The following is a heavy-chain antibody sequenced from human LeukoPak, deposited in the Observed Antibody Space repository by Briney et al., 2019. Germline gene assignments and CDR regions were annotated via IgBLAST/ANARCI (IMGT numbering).Heavy chain of an antibody. Sequence: SQTLSLTCTVSGGSISSGGYYWSWIRQHPGKGLEWIGYIYYSGSTYYNPSLKSRVTISVDTSKNQFSLKLSSVTAADTAVYYCARTNGEIRLGELSFDYWGQGTLVTVSS. CDR1: GGSISSGGYY. CDR3: ARTNGEIRLGELSFDY. J-gene: IGHJ4*02. CDR2: IYYSGST. V-gene: IGHV4-31*03. D-gene: IGHD3-16*02.